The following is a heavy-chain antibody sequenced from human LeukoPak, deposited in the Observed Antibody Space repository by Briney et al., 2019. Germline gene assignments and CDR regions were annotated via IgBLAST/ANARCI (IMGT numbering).Heavy chain of an antibody. CDR1: GAFISIGGYY. CDR3: ARDSSMWPEWFDP. V-gene: IGHV4-31*03. J-gene: IGHJ5*02. D-gene: IGHD6-13*01. CDR2: IYYNGDT. Sequence: SETLSLTCTVSGAFISIGGYYWSWIRQHPGKGLEWIGYIYYNGDTYYNPSLKNRVTISIDTSKNQFSLKLSSVTAADTAVYYCARDSSMWPEWFDPWGQGSLVTVSS.